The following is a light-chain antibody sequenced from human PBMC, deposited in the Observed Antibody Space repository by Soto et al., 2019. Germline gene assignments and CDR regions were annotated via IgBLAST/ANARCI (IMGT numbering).Light chain of an antibody. CDR1: SSDVGGYNY. Sequence: SVLTQPPSASGSPGQPGSISCTGTSSDVGGYNYVSWYQQHPGKAPKLMIYEVSKRPSGVPDRFSGSKSGNTASLTVSGLQAEDEADYYCSSYAGSNNYVFGTGTKVTVL. CDR3: SSYAGSNNYV. V-gene: IGLV2-8*01. CDR2: EVS. J-gene: IGLJ1*01.